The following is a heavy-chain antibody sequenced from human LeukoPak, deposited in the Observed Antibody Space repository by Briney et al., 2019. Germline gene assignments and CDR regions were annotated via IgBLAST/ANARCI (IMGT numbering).Heavy chain of an antibody. Sequence: GGSLRLSCAASGLTFSNYWMSWVRQGPGKGLEWVANIKHDGSEKYYVDSVKGRFTISRDNAKNSLYLQMNSLRAEDTAVYYCARVSRDGYTIHPRVYWGQGTLVTVSS. V-gene: IGHV3-7*01. D-gene: IGHD5-24*01. CDR1: GLTFSNYW. J-gene: IGHJ4*02. CDR2: IKHDGSEK. CDR3: ARVSRDGYTIHPRVY.